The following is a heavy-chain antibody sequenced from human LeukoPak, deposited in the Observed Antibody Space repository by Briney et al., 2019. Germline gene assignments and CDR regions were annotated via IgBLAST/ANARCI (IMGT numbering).Heavy chain of an antibody. D-gene: IGHD2-15*01. J-gene: IGHJ4*02. Sequence: GGSLRLSCAASGFTFSSSAMSWVRQAPGKGLEWVSAISNNGGYTYYADSVQSRFTISRDNSKSTLCLQMNSLRAEDTAVYYCAKQLGYCSDGSCYFPYWGQGTLVTVSS. CDR1: GFTFSSSA. CDR2: ISNNGGYT. CDR3: AKQLGYCSDGSCYFPY. V-gene: IGHV3-23*01.